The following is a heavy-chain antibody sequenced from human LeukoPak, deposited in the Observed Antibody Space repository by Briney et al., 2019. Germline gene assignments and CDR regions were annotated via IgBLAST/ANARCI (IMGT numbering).Heavy chain of an antibody. J-gene: IGHJ4*02. CDR2: IYTSGST. Sequence: SQTLSRTCTVSGGSISSGSYYWSWIRQPAGKGLEWIGRIYTSGSTNYNPSLKSRVTISVDTSKNQFSLKLSSVTAADTAVYYCAREGYGDYARISGFDYWGQGTLVTVSS. D-gene: IGHD4-17*01. V-gene: IGHV4-61*02. CDR1: GGSISSGSYY. CDR3: AREGYGDYARISGFDY.